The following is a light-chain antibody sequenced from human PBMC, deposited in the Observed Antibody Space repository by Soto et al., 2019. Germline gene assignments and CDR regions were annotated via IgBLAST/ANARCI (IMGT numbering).Light chain of an antibody. J-gene: IGKJ2*01. CDR3: QQRSNWPPYT. CDR2: DAS. V-gene: IGKV3-11*01. Sequence: EIVLTQSPAPLSLSPGERATLSCRASQSVSSYLAWYQQKPGQAPRLLLYDASNRATAIPARFSGSGSGTDFTLTISSLEPEDFAVYSCQQRSNWPPYTFGQGTKLEIK. CDR1: QSVSSY.